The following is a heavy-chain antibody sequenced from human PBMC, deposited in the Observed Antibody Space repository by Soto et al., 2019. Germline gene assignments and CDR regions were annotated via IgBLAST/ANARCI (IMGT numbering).Heavy chain of an antibody. CDR2: INDRGSI. CDR1: GGSFSGYY. Sequence: QVQLQQWGAGPLRPLETLSLTCGVSGGSFSGYYWAWIRQSPGKGLEWIGEINDRGSINYNPSLKSRVSISVDTSKNHYSLNLRSVTAADTAVYYCARESHDILTGPPWVWYFDX. J-gene: IGHJ2*01. V-gene: IGHV4-34*01. D-gene: IGHD3-9*01. CDR3: ARESHDILTGPPWVWYFDX.